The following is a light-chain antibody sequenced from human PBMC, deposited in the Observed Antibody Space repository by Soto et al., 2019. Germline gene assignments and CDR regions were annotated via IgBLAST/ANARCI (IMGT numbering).Light chain of an antibody. CDR2: DAS. V-gene: IGKV3-11*01. CDR1: QSVSSY. J-gene: IGKJ1*01. CDR3: QQRSNWPWT. Sequence: ELVLTQSPATLSLSPGERATLSCRASQSVSSYLAWYQQTPGRAPRLLIYDASNRATGIPARFSGSGSGTDFTLTISSLGPEDFAVYYCQQRSNWPWTFGQGTKVDIK.